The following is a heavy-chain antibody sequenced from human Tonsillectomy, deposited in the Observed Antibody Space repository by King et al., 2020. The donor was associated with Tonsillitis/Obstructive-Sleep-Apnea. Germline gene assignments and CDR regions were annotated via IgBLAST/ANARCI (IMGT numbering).Heavy chain of an antibody. Sequence: QLQESGPGLVKPSETLSLTCSVSGGSISSYYWTWIRQSPGKGLEWIGYIHCSGSTNYNPSLKSRATISVDTAKNQFSLKLSSVTAADTAVYYCAGGVATVAAKNYYYYMDVWGKGTTVTVSS. CDR2: IHCSGST. J-gene: IGHJ6*03. D-gene: IGHD3-16*01. CDR1: GGSISSYY. CDR3: AGGVATVAAKNYYYYMDV. V-gene: IGHV4-59*12.